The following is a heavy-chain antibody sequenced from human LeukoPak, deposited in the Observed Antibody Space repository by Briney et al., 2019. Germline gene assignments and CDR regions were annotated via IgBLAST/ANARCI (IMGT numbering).Heavy chain of an antibody. J-gene: IGHJ2*01. CDR3: ARVSSSWYQDWYFDL. CDR2: IDTSGNT. CDR1: GGSISSYY. D-gene: IGHD6-13*01. Sequence: PSETLSLTCTVSGGSISSYYWGWIRQPPGKGLEWIGRIDTSGNTNYKPSLKSRVTMSVDTSKNQFSLKLNSVTAADTAVYYCARVSSSWYQDWYFDLWGRGTLVTVSS. V-gene: IGHV4-4*07.